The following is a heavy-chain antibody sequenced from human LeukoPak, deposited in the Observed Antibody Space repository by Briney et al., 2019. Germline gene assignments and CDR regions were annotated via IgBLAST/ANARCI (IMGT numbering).Heavy chain of an antibody. CDR3: ARVKGSSSWSRLEGNWFDP. Sequence: GGSLSLSCAASGFTFSTYSMNWVRQAPGKGLECVSYISSGSSTIYYADSVKGRFTISRDSAKITLYLQMNSLRAEDTAVYYCARVKGSSSWSRLEGNWFDPWGQGTLVTVSS. CDR2: ISSGSSTI. V-gene: IGHV3-48*04. J-gene: IGHJ5*02. D-gene: IGHD6-13*01. CDR1: GFTFSTYS.